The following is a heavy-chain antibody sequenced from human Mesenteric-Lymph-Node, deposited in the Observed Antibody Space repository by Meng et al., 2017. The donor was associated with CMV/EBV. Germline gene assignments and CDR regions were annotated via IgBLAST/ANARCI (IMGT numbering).Heavy chain of an antibody. J-gene: IGHJ2*01. CDR1: GGSISSYY. CDR2: IYYSGST. CDR3: ARRPWRYFDL. Sequence: LTCTVSGGSISSYYWSWIRQPPGKGLEWIGYIYYSGSTNYNPSLKSRVTISVDTSKNQFSLKLSSVTAADTAVYYCARRPWRYFDLWGRGTLVTVSS. V-gene: IGHV4-59*08.